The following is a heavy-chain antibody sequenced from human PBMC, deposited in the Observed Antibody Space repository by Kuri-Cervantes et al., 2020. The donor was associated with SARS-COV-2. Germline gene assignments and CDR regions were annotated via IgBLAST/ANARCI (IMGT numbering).Heavy chain of an antibody. CDR3: ACPGKTPAAY. CDR2: INWNGGST. V-gene: IGHV3-20*04. D-gene: IGHD2-15*01. J-gene: IGHJ4*02. Sequence: GESLKISCAASGFTFDDYGMSWVRQAPGKGLEWVSGINWNGGSTGYADSVKGRSTISRDNAKNSLYLQMNSLRAEDTALYYCACPGKTPAAYWGQGTLVTVSS. CDR1: GFTFDDYG.